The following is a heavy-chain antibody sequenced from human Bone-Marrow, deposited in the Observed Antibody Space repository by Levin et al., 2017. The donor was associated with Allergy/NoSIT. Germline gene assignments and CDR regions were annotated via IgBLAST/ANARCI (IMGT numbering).Heavy chain of an antibody. Sequence: PKASVKVSCKASGYTFTDYYIHWVRQAPGQGLEWMGWINPNSGGTNYAQKFQGRVTMTRDTSISTVYMELRRLRSDDTAVFYCARDTLSSDWTLRSFDYWGQGTLVTVSS. CDR3: ARDTLSSDWTLRSFDY. D-gene: IGHD6-19*01. V-gene: IGHV1-2*02. CDR2: INPNSGGT. J-gene: IGHJ4*02. CDR1: GYTFTDYY.